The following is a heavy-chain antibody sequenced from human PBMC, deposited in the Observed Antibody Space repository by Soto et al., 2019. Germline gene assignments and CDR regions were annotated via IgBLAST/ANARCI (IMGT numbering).Heavy chain of an antibody. CDR3: ARDTITMVLGVIIASFDY. V-gene: IGHV4-59*12. CDR1: GGSIINYY. D-gene: IGHD3-10*01. Sequence: SETLSLTCTVSGGSIINYYWSWILQPPWKGLEWIGYFYYTGITNYNPSLKSRISMSVDTSKNQFSLKLSSVTAADTAVYYCARDTITMVLGVIIASFDYWGQGTLVTVSS. CDR2: FYYTGIT. J-gene: IGHJ4*02.